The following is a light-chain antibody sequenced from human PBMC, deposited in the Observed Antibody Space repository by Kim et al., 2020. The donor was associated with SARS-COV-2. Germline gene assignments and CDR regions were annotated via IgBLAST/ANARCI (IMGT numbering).Light chain of an antibody. V-gene: IGLV3-1*01. J-gene: IGLJ2*01. Sequence: SYELTQPPSVSVSPRQTVSISCSGDKLGDKFASWYQQKPGQSPVLVIYQNNKRPSGIPERFSGSISGNTATLTISGTQAMDEADYYCQAWDSSTVVFGGGTKVTVL. CDR1: KLGDKF. CDR2: QNN. CDR3: QAWDSSTVV.